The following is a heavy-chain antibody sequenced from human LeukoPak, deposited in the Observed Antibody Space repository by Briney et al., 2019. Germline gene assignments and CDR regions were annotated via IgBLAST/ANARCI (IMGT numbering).Heavy chain of an antibody. V-gene: IGHV4-59*01. J-gene: IGHJ6*03. Sequence: PSETLSLTCTLSGGSISSYYWSWIRQPPGKGPEWIGYIHYSGSTNYNPSLKSRVTISVDTSKNQFSLKLSSVTAADTAVYYCARGSDYYGSGSYSLLLHGYYYYMDVWGKGTTVTISS. CDR3: ARGSDYYGSGSYSLLLHGYYYYMDV. D-gene: IGHD3-10*01. CDR2: IHYSGST. CDR1: GGSISSYY.